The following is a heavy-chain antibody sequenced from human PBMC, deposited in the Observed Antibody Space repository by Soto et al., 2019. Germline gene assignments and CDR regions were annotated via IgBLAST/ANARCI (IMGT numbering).Heavy chain of an antibody. J-gene: IGHJ4*02. CDR1: GGSFSGYY. CDR2: INHSGST. D-gene: IGHD4-17*01. Sequence: SETLSLTCAVYGGSFSGYYWSWIRQPPGKGLEWIGEINHSGSTNYNPSLKSRVTISVDTSKNQFSLKLSSVTAADTAVYYCARVATVTTFDYWGQGTLVTVSS. V-gene: IGHV4-34*01. CDR3: ARVATVTTFDY.